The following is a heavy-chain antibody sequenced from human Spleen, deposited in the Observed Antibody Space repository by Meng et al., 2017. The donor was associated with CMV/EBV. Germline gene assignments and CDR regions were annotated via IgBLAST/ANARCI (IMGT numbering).Heavy chain of an antibody. D-gene: IGHD3-10*01. CDR1: GCTFSNAA. V-gene: IGHV3-73*01. CDR2: IRSETNKYAA. J-gene: IGHJ4*02. CDR3: TRGGSRGAWPQFDY. Sequence: SGCTFSNAALHWVRQTSGKGLEWMGRIRSETNKYAAMYAASVKGRFTLSRDDSKNMAYLQMTSLKVADTAVYYCTRGGSRGAWPQFDYWGRGTLVTVSS.